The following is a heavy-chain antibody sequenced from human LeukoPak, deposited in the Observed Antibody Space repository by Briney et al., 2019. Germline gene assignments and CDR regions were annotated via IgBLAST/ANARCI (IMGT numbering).Heavy chain of an antibody. D-gene: IGHD3-16*01. Sequence: SVKVSCKASGGTFSSYAISWVRQAPGQGLEWMGRIIPILGIANYAQKFQGRVTITADKSTSTAYMELSSLRSEDTAVYYCARSGGWAAPLGYWGQGALVTVSS. V-gene: IGHV1-69*04. CDR2: IIPILGIA. CDR1: GGTFSSYA. J-gene: IGHJ4*02. CDR3: ARSGGWAAPLGY.